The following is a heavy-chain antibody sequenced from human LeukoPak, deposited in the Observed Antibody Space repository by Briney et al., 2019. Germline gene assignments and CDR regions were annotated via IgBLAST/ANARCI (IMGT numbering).Heavy chain of an antibody. CDR1: GFTFSSYA. D-gene: IGHD3-3*01. J-gene: IGHJ4*02. V-gene: IGHV3-30-3*01. CDR3: ARDRQRWSPLYYFDY. Sequence: PGGSLRLSCAASGFTFSSYAMHWVRQAPGKGLEWVAVISYDGSNKYYADSVKGRFTISRDNSKNTLYLQMNSLRAEDTAVYYCARDRQRWSPLYYFDYWGQGTLVTVSS. CDR2: ISYDGSNK.